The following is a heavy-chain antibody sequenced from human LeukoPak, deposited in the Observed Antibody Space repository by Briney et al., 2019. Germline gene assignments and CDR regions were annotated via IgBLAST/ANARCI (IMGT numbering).Heavy chain of an antibody. CDR2: INPNSGGT. CDR1: GYTFTGYY. Sequence: ASVTVSCKASGYTFTGYYTHWVRQAPGQGLEWMGWINPNSGGTNYAQKFQGRVTMTRDTSISTAYNELSRRRSDDTAVYYCARFGCWFGELWFPPDYWGQGTLVTVSS. D-gene: IGHD3-10*01. V-gene: IGHV1-2*02. CDR3: ARFGCWFGELWFPPDY. J-gene: IGHJ4*02.